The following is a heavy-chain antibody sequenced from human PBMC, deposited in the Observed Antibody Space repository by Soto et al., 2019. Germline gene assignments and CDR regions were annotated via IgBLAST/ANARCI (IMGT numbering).Heavy chain of an antibody. Sequence: ASVKVSCKASGYTFTSYAMNWERQAPGQRLEWMGWINAGNGNTKYSQKFQGRVTITRDTSASTAYMELSSLRSEDTAVYYCARGATYYYHYMDVWGKGTTVTVSS. J-gene: IGHJ6*03. CDR2: INAGNGNT. CDR3: ARGATYYYHYMDV. V-gene: IGHV1-3*01. CDR1: GYTFTSYA.